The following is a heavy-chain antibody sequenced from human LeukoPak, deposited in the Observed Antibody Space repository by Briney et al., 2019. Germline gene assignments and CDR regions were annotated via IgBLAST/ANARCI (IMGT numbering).Heavy chain of an antibody. CDR2: IYTSGST. V-gene: IGHV4-61*02. J-gene: IGHJ3*02. CDR1: GGSISSGSYY. CDR3: ARVYYDFWSGSEHDAFDI. Sequence: SETLSLTCTVSGGSISSGSYYWSWIRQPAGKGLEWIERIYTSGSTNYNPSLKSRVTISVDTSKNQFSLKLSSVTAADTAVYYCARVYYDFWSGSEHDAFDIWGQGTMVTVSS. D-gene: IGHD3-3*01.